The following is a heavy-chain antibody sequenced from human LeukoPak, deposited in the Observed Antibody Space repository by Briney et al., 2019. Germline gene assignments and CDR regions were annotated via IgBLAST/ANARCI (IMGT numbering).Heavy chain of an antibody. CDR2: INPSGGST. D-gene: IGHD3-16*01. CDR1: GYTFTSYY. Sequence: ASVKVSCKASGYTFTSYYMHWVRQAPGQGLEWMGIINPSGGSTSYAQKFQGRVTITRDTSISTAYMELSSLTSEDTAVYYCARTPPRGLIDYWGQGTLVTVSS. CDR3: ARTPPRGLIDY. J-gene: IGHJ4*02. V-gene: IGHV1-46*01.